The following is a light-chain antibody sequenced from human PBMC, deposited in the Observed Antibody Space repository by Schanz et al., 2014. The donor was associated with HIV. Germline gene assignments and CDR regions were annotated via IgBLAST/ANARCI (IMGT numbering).Light chain of an antibody. Sequence: VLTQSPGTLSLSPGEGAALSCRASQSVRSTHLAWYQQRPGQAPRLLIYATSSRATGVPDRFSGSGSGTDFTLTISRLEPEDFAVYYCQQDYNLPYTFGQGTKLEIK. V-gene: IGKV3-20*01. J-gene: IGKJ2*01. CDR3: QQDYNLPYT. CDR1: QSVRSTH. CDR2: ATS.